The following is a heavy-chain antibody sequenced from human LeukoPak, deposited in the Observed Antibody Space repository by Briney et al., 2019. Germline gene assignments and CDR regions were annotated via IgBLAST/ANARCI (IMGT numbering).Heavy chain of an antibody. Sequence: SETLSLTCTVSGGSITSHYWNWIRQSPGKGPEWIGYIYYSGTNYNPSLKSRVTMSVDTSKNQFSLKLNSVTAADTAVYYCARAMNFGHFDLWGRGTLVTVSS. CDR3: ARAMNFGHFDL. CDR1: GGSITSHY. CDR2: IYYSGT. D-gene: IGHD3/OR15-3a*01. V-gene: IGHV4-59*11. J-gene: IGHJ2*01.